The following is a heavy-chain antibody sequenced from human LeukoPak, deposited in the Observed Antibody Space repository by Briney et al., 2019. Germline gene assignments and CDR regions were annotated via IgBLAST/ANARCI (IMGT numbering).Heavy chain of an antibody. CDR3: AKWGDYDVLTGYYVSYY. D-gene: IGHD3-9*01. Sequence: GGSLRLSCAASGFTFSNYAMSWVRQAPGKGLEWVSAITGSGSGIYYADSMKSRFTISRDNSKNTLYLQINSLRAEDTAVYYCAKWGDYDVLTGYYVSYYWGQGTLVTVSS. CDR1: GFTFSNYA. CDR2: ITGSGSGI. J-gene: IGHJ4*02. V-gene: IGHV3-23*01.